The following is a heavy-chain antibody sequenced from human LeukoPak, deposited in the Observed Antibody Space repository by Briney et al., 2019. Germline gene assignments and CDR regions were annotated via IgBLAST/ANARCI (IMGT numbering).Heavy chain of an antibody. CDR2: ISDSGDIT. CDR3: AKDRRGGSYYAATLDI. Sequence: PGGSLRLSCAASGFTFSSYEMNWVRQAPGKGLEWVSGISDSGDITYYADSVKGRFTISRDNSKNTLYVQMNSLRVEDTAVYYCAKDRRGGSYYAATLDIWGQGTMVTVSS. V-gene: IGHV3-23*01. CDR1: GFTFSSYE. D-gene: IGHD1-26*01. J-gene: IGHJ3*02.